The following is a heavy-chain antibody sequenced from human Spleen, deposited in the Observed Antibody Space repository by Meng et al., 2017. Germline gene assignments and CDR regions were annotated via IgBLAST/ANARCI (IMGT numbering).Heavy chain of an antibody. Sequence: SCVRQHPGKGLEWIGYIYYSGNTYYNPSLKSRVTISGDTSKNQFSLKLRSVTAADTAVYYCANYDSGGLDYWGQGTLVTVSS. CDR2: IYYSGNT. J-gene: IGHJ4*02. D-gene: IGHD3-10*01. V-gene: IGHV4-31*02. CDR3: ANYDSGGLDY.